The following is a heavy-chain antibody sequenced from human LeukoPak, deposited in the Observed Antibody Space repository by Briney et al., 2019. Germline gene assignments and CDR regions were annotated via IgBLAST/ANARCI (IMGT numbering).Heavy chain of an antibody. CDR1: GFMFDDYG. V-gene: IGHV3-20*01. J-gene: IGHJ5*02. Sequence: GGSLRLSCAASGFMFDDYGMTWVRQVPGKGLEWVSDINWSGARTGYADSVKGRFTISRDNAKNSLYLQMNSLRVEDTAFYHCARDRGYCSGGSCYSGWFDPWGQGALVTVSS. D-gene: IGHD2-15*01. CDR3: ARDRGYCSGGSCYSGWFDP. CDR2: INWSGART.